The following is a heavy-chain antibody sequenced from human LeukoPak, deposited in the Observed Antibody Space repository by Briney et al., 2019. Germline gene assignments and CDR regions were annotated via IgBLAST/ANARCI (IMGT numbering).Heavy chain of an antibody. CDR2: IHDSGST. J-gene: IGHJ4*02. D-gene: IGHD6-19*01. V-gene: IGHV4-59*08. CDR3: ARWYYSGWAFDY. CDR1: GVTINSYC. Sequence: SETLSLTGTVSGVTINSYCWEWLRQPPGKELMWIGYIHDSGSTKYNPSLKSRVTISVDTSKNHFSLKLSSVTAADTAVYYCARWYYSGWAFDYWGQGTLVTVSS.